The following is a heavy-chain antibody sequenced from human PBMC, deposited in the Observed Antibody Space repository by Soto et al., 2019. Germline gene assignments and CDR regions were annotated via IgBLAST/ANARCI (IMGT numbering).Heavy chain of an antibody. CDR3: STLGEWGSYSGY. CDR2: IRSKVKDYAT. D-gene: IGHD3-16*01. Sequence: EVQLVESGGGLVQPGGSLKLSCAGSGFTFSDAPVHWVRQASGKGLEWIGRIRSKVKDYATAYSESVKGRFTISRDDSKYTAYLQMNSLETDDSDMYYCSTLGEWGSYSGYWGQGTLVTVSS. V-gene: IGHV3-73*02. J-gene: IGHJ4*02. CDR1: GFTFSDAP.